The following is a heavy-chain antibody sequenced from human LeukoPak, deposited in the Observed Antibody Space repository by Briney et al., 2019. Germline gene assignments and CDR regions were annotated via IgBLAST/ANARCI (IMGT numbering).Heavy chain of an antibody. J-gene: IGHJ3*02. CDR3: AKSNGYGLVDI. D-gene: IGHD3-10*01. Sequence: SETLSLTCSVSGGSISGYFWNWIRQPAGKGLEWIGRVYSSGNTKYNPSLKSRVTISLDTSRNQFSLKLNSVTAADTAVYYCAKSNGYGLVDIWGQGTMVTVSS. V-gene: IGHV4-59*10. CDR2: VYSSGNT. CDR1: GGSISGYF.